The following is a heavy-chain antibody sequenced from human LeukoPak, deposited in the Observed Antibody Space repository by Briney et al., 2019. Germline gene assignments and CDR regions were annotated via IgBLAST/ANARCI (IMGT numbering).Heavy chain of an antibody. J-gene: IGHJ5*02. CDR1: GFTFSHYA. Sequence: GGSLRLSCAASGFTFSHYAMHWVRQAPGKGLEYISAISSDGGSTYYANSVKGRFSISRDNSNNTLYLQMGSLRGEGMAVYYCATIGLPWGQGTLVTVSS. CDR2: ISSDGGST. CDR3: ATIGLP. D-gene: IGHD1-26*01. V-gene: IGHV3-64*01.